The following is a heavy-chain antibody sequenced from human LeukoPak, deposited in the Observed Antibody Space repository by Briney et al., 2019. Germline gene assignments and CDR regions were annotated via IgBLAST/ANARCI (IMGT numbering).Heavy chain of an antibody. CDR2: IWYDGSNK. D-gene: IGHD6-6*01. V-gene: IGHV3-33*01. J-gene: IGHJ5*02. CDR3: ARGPGAARLNWFDP. CDR1: EFTFITFA. Sequence: GGSLGSSCPASEFTFITFAIHGFRQAPGKGLGGGEVIWYDGSNKYYADSVKGRFTISRDNSKNTLYLQMNSLRAEDTAVYYCARGPGAARLNWFDPWGQGTLVTVSS.